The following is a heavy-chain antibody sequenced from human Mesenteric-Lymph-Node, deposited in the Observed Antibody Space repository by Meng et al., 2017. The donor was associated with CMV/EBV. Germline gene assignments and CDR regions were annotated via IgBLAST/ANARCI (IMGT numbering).Heavy chain of an antibody. CDR2: ISAYNGNT. Sequence: ASVKVSCKASGYTFTSYGISWVRQAPGQGLEWMGWISAYNGNTNYAQKLQGRVTMTTDTSTSTAYMELRSLRSDDTAVYYCARDKVEGRYCSSTSCYTYYYGMDVWGQGTTVTVSS. CDR1: GYTFTSYG. CDR3: ARDKVEGRYCSSTSCYTYYYGMDV. J-gene: IGHJ6*02. D-gene: IGHD2-2*02. V-gene: IGHV1-18*01.